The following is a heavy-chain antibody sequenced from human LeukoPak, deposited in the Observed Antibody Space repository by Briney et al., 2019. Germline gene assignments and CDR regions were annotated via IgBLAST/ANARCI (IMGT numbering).Heavy chain of an antibody. Sequence: GGSLRLSCAASDFTFSSYNMNWVRQAPGKGLEWVSSISSSGNKIYYADSVKGRFTISRDNAKNSLYLQMNSLRAEDTAVYYCAREKFWGQGTLVTVSS. CDR1: DFTFSSYN. CDR2: ISSSGNKI. CDR3: AREKF. V-gene: IGHV3-21*01. J-gene: IGHJ4*02.